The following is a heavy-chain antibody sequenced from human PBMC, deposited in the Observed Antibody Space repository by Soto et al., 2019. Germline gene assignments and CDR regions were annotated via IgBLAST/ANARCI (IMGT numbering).Heavy chain of an antibody. CDR1: GFSLSTSGMC. CDR2: IDWDDDK. V-gene: IGHV2-70*11. CDR3: ARIRRIAAAGSLIYYYYYMDV. J-gene: IGHJ6*03. D-gene: IGHD6-13*01. Sequence: SGPTLVNPTQTLTLTCTFSGFSLSTSGMCVSWIRQPPGKALEWLARIDWDDDKYDSTSLKTRLTISKDTSKNQVVLTMTNMDPVDTATYYCARIRRIAAAGSLIYYYYYMDVWGKGTTVTVSS.